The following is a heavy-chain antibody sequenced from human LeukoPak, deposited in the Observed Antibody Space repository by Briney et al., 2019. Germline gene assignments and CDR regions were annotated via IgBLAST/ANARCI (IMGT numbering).Heavy chain of an antibody. CDR2: INHSGST. CDR3: ARAFVFPYYYYYMDV. CDR1: GGSFSGYY. Sequence: PSETLSLTCAVYGGSFSGYYWSWIRQPPGKGLEWIGEINHSGSTNYNPSLKSRATISVDTSKNQFSLKLSSVTAADTAVYYCARAFVFPYYYYYMDVWGKGTTVTVSS. D-gene: IGHD3-3*01. V-gene: IGHV4-34*01. J-gene: IGHJ6*03.